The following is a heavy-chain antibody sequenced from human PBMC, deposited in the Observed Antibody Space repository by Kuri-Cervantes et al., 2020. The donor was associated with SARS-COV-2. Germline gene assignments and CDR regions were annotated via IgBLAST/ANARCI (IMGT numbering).Heavy chain of an antibody. Sequence: GGSLRLSCAASGFTFSGYSMSWVRQAPGKGLQWVANIKQDGSEKYYVDSVKGRFTISRDNAKNSLYLQMNSLRAEDTAVYYCATAVREPFGGYWGQGTLVTVSS. CDR2: IKQDGSEK. CDR3: ATAVREPFGGY. V-gene: IGHV3-7*01. J-gene: IGHJ4*02. CDR1: GFTFSGYS. D-gene: IGHD3-16*01.